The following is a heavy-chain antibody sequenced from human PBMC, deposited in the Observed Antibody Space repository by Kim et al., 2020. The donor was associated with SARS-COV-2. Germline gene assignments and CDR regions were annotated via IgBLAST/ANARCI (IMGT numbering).Heavy chain of an antibody. Sequence: GGSLRLSCAASGFTFSSYSMNWVRQAPGKGLEWVSYIISSSSTIYYADSVKGRFTISRDNAKNSLYLQMNSLRDEDTAVYYCARDYAGSVTYYYDSSGYYYFDYWGQGTLVTVSS. J-gene: IGHJ4*02. CDR3: ARDYAGSVTYYYDSSGYYYFDY. V-gene: IGHV3-48*02. CDR1: GFTFSSYS. D-gene: IGHD3-22*01. CDR2: IISSSSTI.